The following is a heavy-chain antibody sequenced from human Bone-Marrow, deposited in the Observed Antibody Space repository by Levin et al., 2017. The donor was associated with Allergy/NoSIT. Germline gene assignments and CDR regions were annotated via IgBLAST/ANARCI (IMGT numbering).Heavy chain of an antibody. V-gene: IGHV5-51*01. D-gene: IGHD6-19*01. Sequence: ASVKVSCQGSGYSFTKYWIGWVRQRPGKGLEWMGIICPDDSDTRYDPSFEGQVTIPADKSINTAYLQWSSLKATDTAIYYCARQAQVAGPGIDYWGQGTLVTVSS. CDR3: ARQAQVAGPGIDY. CDR1: GYSFTKYW. J-gene: IGHJ4*02. CDR2: ICPDDSDT.